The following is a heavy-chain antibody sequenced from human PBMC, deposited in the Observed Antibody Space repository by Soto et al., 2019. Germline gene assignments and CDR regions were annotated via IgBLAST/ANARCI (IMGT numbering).Heavy chain of an antibody. CDR1: GFTFNTYW. D-gene: IGHD2-8*01. CDR3: ARLSTAVANGDY. Sequence: PGGALRLSCAASGFTFNTYWRSWVRQTPVKGLECVANIKQDGSEKYYVDSVKGRFTISRDNAENSLFLQMDSLRAEDTAVYYCARLSTAVANGDYWGQGILVNV. J-gene: IGHJ4*02. V-gene: IGHV3-7*03. CDR2: IKQDGSEK.